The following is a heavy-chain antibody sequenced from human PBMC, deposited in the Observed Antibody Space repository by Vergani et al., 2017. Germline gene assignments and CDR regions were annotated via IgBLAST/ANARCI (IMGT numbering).Heavy chain of an antibody. CDR1: GFTFSGSA. J-gene: IGHJ4*02. V-gene: IGHV3-73*02. CDR3: ARGERVLLWFGEPPNY. Sequence: EVQLVESGGGLVQPGGSLKLSCAASGFTFSGSAMHWVRQASGKGLEWVGRIRSKANSYATAYAASVKGRFTISRDDSKNTAYLQMNSLKIEDTAVYYCARGERVLLWFGEPPNYWGQGTLVTVSS. D-gene: IGHD3-10*01. CDR2: IRSKANSYAT.